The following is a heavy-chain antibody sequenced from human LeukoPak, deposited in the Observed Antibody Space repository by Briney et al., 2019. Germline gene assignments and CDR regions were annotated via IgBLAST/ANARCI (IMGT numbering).Heavy chain of an antibody. CDR2: INHSGST. V-gene: IGHV4-34*01. CDR1: GGSFSGYY. D-gene: IGHD2-2*02. CDR3: AARPYCSSTSCYTPFDY. Sequence: PSETLSLTRAVYGGSFSGYYWSWIRQPPGKGLEWIGEINHSGSTNYNPSLKSRVTISVDTSKNQFSLKLSSVTAADTAVYYCAARPYCSSTSCYTPFDYWGQGTLVTVSS. J-gene: IGHJ4*02.